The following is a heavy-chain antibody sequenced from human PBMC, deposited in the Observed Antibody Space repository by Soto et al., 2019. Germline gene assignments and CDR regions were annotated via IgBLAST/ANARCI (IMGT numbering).Heavy chain of an antibody. Sequence: WTWIRQHPGKGLEWIGYIYYSGSTYYTPSLKSRVTISVDTSKNQFSLKLSSVTAADTAVYYCAGTLDPWGQGTLVTVSS. CDR2: IYYSGST. V-gene: IGHV4-31*02. J-gene: IGHJ5*02. CDR3: AGTLDP.